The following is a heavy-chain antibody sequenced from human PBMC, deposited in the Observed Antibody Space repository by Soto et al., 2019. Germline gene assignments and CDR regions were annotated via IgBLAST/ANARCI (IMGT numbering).Heavy chain of an antibody. V-gene: IGHV6-1*01. CDR3: ASLFASTYSPRPLDY. Sequence: SQTLSVTCAISGNRVSRNSAACHWIRKSPSRGLEWLGRTYYRSKWYNDYSVSLKSRITINPDTSKNQFSLHLNSLSAEDTAVYYCASLFASTYSPRPLDYWGQGTQVTVSS. D-gene: IGHD2-15*01. CDR1: GNRVSRNSAA. CDR2: TYYRSKWYN. J-gene: IGHJ4*02.